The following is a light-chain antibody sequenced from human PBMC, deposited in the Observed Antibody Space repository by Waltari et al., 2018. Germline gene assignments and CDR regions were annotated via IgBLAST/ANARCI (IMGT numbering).Light chain of an antibody. CDR1: SPNIGSNY. V-gene: IGLV1-47*01. CDR3: AAWDDSLSGFYV. CDR2: RNN. J-gene: IGLJ1*01. Sequence: QSVLTQPPSASGTPGQRVTIPCSGSSPNIGSNYVYWYQQLPGTAPKLLIYRNNQRPSGVPDRFSGSKSGTSASLAISGLRSEDEADYYCAAWDDSLSGFYVFGTGTKVTVL.